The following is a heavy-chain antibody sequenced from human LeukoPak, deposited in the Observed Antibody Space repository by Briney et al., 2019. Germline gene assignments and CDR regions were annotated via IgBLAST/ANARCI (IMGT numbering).Heavy chain of an antibody. V-gene: IGHV3-23*01. Sequence: PGGSLRLSCAASGFTFSSYAMSWVRQAPGKGLEWVSAISGSGGSTYYADSVKGRFTISRDNSKNTLYLQMNSLRAEDAAVYYCAKSKSHPPGYYFDYWGQGTLVTVSS. CDR1: GFTFSSYA. J-gene: IGHJ4*02. CDR2: ISGSGGST. CDR3: AKSKSHPPGYYFDY.